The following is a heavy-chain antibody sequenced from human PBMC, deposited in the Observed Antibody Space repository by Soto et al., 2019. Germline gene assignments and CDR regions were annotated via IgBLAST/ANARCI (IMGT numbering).Heavy chain of an antibody. CDR3: VRDPQRKDY. CDR1: GYDFSSYG. CDR2: ISASNGNR. Sequence: QVQLVQSGAEVKKPGASVKVSCKASGYDFSSYGISWVRQAPGQGLERMGWISASNGNRDYAQQFQGRVTMTSDTSRTTAYMELRSLRSDDTAVYYCVRDPQRKDYWGQGTLVNVSS. D-gene: IGHD2-2*01. V-gene: IGHV1-18*04. J-gene: IGHJ4*02.